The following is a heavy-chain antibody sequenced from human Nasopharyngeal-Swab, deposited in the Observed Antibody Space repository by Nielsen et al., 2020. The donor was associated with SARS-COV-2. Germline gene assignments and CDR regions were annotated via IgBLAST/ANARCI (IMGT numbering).Heavy chain of an antibody. CDR1: GGTFSSYA. CDR2: ISAYNGNT. J-gene: IGHJ4*02. D-gene: IGHD2-21*02. CDR3: ARLAICGGDCYPFDY. Sequence: ASVKVSCKASGGTFSSYAITWVRQAPGQGLEWMGWISAYNGNTNYAQNLQGRVTMTTDTSTSTAYMELRSLRSDDTAVYYCARLAICGGDCYPFDYWGQGTLVTVSS. V-gene: IGHV1-18*01.